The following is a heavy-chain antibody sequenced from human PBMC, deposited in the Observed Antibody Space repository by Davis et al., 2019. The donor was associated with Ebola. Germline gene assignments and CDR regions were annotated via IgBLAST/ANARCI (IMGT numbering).Heavy chain of an antibody. D-gene: IGHD2-2*01. Sequence: TLSLTCTVSGCSISSGGYYWSWIRPHPGKGLEWIGYIYYSGSTYYNPSLKSRVTISVDTSKNQFSLKLSSVTAADTAVYYCARFSAEDIVVVPAAKYYYYYYMDVWGKGTTVTVSS. CDR1: GCSISSGGYY. CDR2: IYYSGST. CDR3: ARFSAEDIVVVPAAKYYYYYYMDV. J-gene: IGHJ6*03. V-gene: IGHV4-31*03.